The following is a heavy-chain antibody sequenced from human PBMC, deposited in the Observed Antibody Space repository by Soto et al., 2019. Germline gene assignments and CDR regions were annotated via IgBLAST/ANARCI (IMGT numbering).Heavy chain of an antibody. CDR2: ISTGGGGT. V-gene: IGHV3-23*01. D-gene: IGHD3-10*01. CDR1: GFTFNSYV. CDR3: AKGNNYYYFDF. Sequence: GGSLRLSCVASGFTFNSYVMGWVRQAPGKGLEWVSGISTGGGGTYYADSVKGRFTISRDNSKNLLYLQMNSLRAEDTAVYYCAKGNNYYYFDFWGQGTLVTVSS. J-gene: IGHJ4*02.